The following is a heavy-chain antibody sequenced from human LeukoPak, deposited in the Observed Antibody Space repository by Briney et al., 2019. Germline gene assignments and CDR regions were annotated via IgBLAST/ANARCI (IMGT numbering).Heavy chain of an antibody. CDR1: GFTFSSYW. Sequence: GSLRLSCAASGFTFSSYWMHWVRQAPGKGLGWVSRINSDGSSTNYADSVKGRFTISRDNAKNTLYLQMNSLRAEDTAVYYCARVVAVAAKDYWGQGTLVTVSS. CDR3: ARVVAVAAKDY. CDR2: INSDGSST. D-gene: IGHD6-19*01. V-gene: IGHV3-74*01. J-gene: IGHJ4*02.